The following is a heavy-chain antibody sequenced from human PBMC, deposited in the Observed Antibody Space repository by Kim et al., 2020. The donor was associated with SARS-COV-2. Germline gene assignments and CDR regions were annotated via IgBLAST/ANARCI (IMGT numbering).Heavy chain of an antibody. CDR2: ISRNSDYI. V-gene: IGHV3-21*01. Sequence: GGSLRLSCAASEFTFSRYSMNWVRQAPGKGLEWVSTISRNSDYIYYADSVEGRFTISRDNAKNSLYLQMNCLRADDTAMYYCARDLSLGRPGGFDYWGQGTLVTVSS. J-gene: IGHJ4*02. CDR1: EFTFSRYS. CDR3: ARDLSLGRPGGFDY. D-gene: IGHD3-10*01.